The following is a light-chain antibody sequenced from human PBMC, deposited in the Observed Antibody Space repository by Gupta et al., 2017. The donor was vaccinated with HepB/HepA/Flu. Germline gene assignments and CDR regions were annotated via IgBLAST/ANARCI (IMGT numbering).Light chain of an antibody. CDR1: SSDVGNYNY. V-gene: IGLV2-8*01. Sequence: QSALTQPPSASGSPGQSVTISCTGTSSDVGNYNYVSWYQQHPGKAPKLMIYEVYERPSGVPDRFSGSKSGNTASLTVSGLQAEDEADYYCTSYAGNNNLEGFGTGTKVTVL. J-gene: IGLJ1*01. CDR2: EVY. CDR3: TSYAGNNNLEG.